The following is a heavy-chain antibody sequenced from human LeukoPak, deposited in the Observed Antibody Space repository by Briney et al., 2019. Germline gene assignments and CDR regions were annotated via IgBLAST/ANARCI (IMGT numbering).Heavy chain of an antibody. D-gene: IGHD3-3*01. Sequence: SETLSLTCAVYGGSFSGYYWSWIRQPPGKGLEWIGEINHSGSTNYNPSLKSRVTIPVDTSKNQFSLKLSSVTAADTAVYYCASGAIFGVITYWGQGTPVTVSS. CDR2: INHSGST. CDR1: GGSFSGYY. J-gene: IGHJ4*02. V-gene: IGHV4-34*01. CDR3: ASGAIFGVITY.